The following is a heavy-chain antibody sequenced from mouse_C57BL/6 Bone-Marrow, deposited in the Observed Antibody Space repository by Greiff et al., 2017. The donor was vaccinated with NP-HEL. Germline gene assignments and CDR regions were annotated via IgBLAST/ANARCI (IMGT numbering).Heavy chain of an antibody. Sequence: VQLQQSGAELVRPGASVKLSCTASGFNIKDDYMHWVKQRPEQGLEWIGWIDPENGDTEYASKFQGKATITAEKSSNKAYLPLRSLTSEDTAVYYCTSYSNYDYFDYWGHGTTLTVSS. D-gene: IGHD2-5*01. V-gene: IGHV14-4*01. CDR2: IDPENGDT. CDR1: GFNIKDDY. CDR3: TSYSNYDYFDY. J-gene: IGHJ2*01.